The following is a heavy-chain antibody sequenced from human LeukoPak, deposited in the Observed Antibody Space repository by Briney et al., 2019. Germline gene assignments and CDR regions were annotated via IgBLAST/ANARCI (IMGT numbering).Heavy chain of an antibody. V-gene: IGHV1-18*01. J-gene: IGHJ5*02. CDR2: ISAYNGNT. CDR3: ARRGYDILTGYYNGNWFDP. D-gene: IGHD3-9*01. CDR1: GYTFTSYG. Sequence: ASVKVSCKASGYTFTSYGISWVRQAPGQGLEWMGWISAYNGNTNYAQKLQGRVTMTTDTPTSTAYMELRSLRSDDTAVYYCARRGYDILTGYYNGNWFDPWGQGTLVTVSS.